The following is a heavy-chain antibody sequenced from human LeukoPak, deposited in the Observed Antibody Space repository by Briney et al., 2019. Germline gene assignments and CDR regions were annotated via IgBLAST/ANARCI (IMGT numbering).Heavy chain of an antibody. CDR3: AKWGDYDVLTGYYVSDY. V-gene: IGHV3-23*01. D-gene: IGHD3-9*01. CDR1: GFTFSNYA. Sequence: GASLRLPRAASGFTFSNYAMRWVRPAPGKGREWVSAITGSGGNTYYADSVKGRFTISRDNPKNTVFLQMNSLRAEDTGVYYCAKWGDYDVLTGYYVSDYWGQGTLVTVSS. J-gene: IGHJ4*02. CDR2: ITGSGGNT.